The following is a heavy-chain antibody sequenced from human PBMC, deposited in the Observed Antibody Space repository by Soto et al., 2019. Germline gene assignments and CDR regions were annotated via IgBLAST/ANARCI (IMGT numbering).Heavy chain of an antibody. CDR1: GDSISSIGNY. Sequence: SETLSLTCTVSGDSISSIGNYWGWIRQSPGKGLEWIGSIYYTGTTYYNPSLKSRVTISVDTSRNQFSLKVNSVTAADTAVYFCARHPHSGRLIDPWGQGTLVTVSS. V-gene: IGHV4-39*01. CDR3: ARHPHSGRLIDP. CDR2: IYYTGTT. J-gene: IGHJ5*02. D-gene: IGHD6-25*01.